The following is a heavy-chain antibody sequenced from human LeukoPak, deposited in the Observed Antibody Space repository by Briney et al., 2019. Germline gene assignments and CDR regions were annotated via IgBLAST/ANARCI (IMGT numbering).Heavy chain of an antibody. J-gene: IGHJ4*02. Sequence: GGSLRLSCAASGFTFSSYWMSWVRQAPGKGLEWVANIKQDGSEKYYVDSVKGRFTISRDNAKNSLYLQMNSLRAEDTAVYYCARKEVTYNRMAAFWDYWGQGTLVTVSS. D-gene: IGHD2-21*02. CDR2: IKQDGSEK. V-gene: IGHV3-7*01. CDR1: GFTFSSYW. CDR3: ARKEVTYNRMAAFWDY.